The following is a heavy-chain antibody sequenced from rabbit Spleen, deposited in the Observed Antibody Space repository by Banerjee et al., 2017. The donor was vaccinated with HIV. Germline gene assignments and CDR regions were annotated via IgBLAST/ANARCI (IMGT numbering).Heavy chain of an antibody. V-gene: IGHV1S40*01. J-gene: IGHJ6*01. CDR1: GFSFSSSYW. D-gene: IGHD1-1*01. CDR3: ARDTSSSFSSYGMDL. Sequence: QSLEESGGDLVKPGASLTLTCTASGFSFSSSYWICWVRQAPGKGLEWIACIYGGSSDSTYYASWAKGRLTISKTSSTTVTLQMTSLTAADTATYFCARDTSSSFSSYGMDLWGQGTLVTVS. CDR2: IYGGSSDST.